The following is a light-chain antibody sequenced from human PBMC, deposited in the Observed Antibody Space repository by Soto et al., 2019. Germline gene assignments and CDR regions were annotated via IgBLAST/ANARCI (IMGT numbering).Light chain of an antibody. V-gene: IGKV1-27*01. CDR2: AAS. J-gene: IGKJ3*01. CDR3: QKYNNGPPAT. Sequence: DIQMTQSPSSLSASVGDRVTITCRASQDINNYLAWYQQRPGKAPKLLIYAASTVQSGVPSRFSGGGSGTDFTLTISSLQPEDVATYYCQKYNNGPPATFGPGNKV. CDR1: QDINNY.